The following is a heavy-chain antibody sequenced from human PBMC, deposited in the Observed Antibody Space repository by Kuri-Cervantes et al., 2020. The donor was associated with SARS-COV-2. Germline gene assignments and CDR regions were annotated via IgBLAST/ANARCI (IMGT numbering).Heavy chain of an antibody. CDR2: IYYSGST. Sequence: GSLRLSCTVSGDSISSSSYYWGWIRQPPGKGLEWIGYIYYSGSTNYNPSLKSRVTISVDTSKNQFSLKLSSVTAADTAVYYCARTDSPPLNWFDPWGQGTLVTVSS. V-gene: IGHV4-61*05. CDR1: GDSISSSSYY. J-gene: IGHJ5*02. D-gene: IGHD2-21*01. CDR3: ARTDSPPLNWFDP.